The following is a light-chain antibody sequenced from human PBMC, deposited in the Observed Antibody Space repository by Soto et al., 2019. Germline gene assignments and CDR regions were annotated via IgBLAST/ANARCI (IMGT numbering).Light chain of an antibody. Sequence: QSVLTQPASVSGSPGQSITISCTGTSSDVGGYNLVSWYQQHPGKAPKLMIYEVSKRPSGVSNRFSGSKSGNTASLTISGLQAEDEADNYCCSYAGSSTYVFGTGTKVTVL. J-gene: IGLJ1*01. CDR3: CSYAGSSTYV. CDR1: SSDVGGYNL. V-gene: IGLV2-23*02. CDR2: EVS.